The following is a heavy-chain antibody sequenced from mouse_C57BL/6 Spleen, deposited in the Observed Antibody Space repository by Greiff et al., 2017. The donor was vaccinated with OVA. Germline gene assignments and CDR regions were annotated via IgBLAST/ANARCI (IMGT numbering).Heavy chain of an antibody. D-gene: IGHD4-1*02. CDR1: GYSITSGYY. J-gene: IGHJ3*01. CDR2: ISYDGSN. CDR3: AQLRAY. V-gene: IGHV3-6*01. Sequence: DVQLQESGPGLVKPSQSLSLTCSVTGYSITSGYYWNWIRQFPGNKLEWMGYISYDGSNNYNPSLKNRISITRDTSKNQFFLKLNSVTTEDTATYYCAQLRAYWGQGTLVTVSA.